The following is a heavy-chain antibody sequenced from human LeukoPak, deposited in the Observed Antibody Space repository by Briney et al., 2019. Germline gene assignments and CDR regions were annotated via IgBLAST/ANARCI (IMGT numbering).Heavy chain of an antibody. J-gene: IGHJ5*02. Sequence: SVKVSCKASGGTFSSYAISWVRQAPRQGLEWMGGIIPIFGTANYAQKFQGRVTITADESTGTAYMELSSLRSEDTAVYYCARETSIFGVVIPNWFDPWGQGTLVTVSS. CDR1: GGTFSSYA. D-gene: IGHD3-3*01. V-gene: IGHV1-69*01. CDR3: ARETSIFGVVIPNWFDP. CDR2: IIPIFGTA.